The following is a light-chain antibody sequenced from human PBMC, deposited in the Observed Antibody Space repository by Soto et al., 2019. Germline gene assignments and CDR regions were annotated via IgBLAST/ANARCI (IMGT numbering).Light chain of an antibody. CDR1: SSDVGGYNY. CDR2: DVS. V-gene: IGLV2-11*01. Sequence: QSALTQPRSVSGSPGQSVTISCTGTSSDVGGYNYVSWYQQHPGKAPKLMINDVSKRPSGVPDRFSGSKSGNTASLTISGLQDEDEADYYCCSYAGSYTWVFGTGTKLTVL. J-gene: IGLJ1*01. CDR3: CSYAGSYTWV.